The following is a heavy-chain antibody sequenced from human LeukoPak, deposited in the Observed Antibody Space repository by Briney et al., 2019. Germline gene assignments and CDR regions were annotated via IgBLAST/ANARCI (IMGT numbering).Heavy chain of an antibody. Sequence: GGSLRLSCAASGFMFSTYGMHWVRQAPGKGLEWVTFIRSDGSDKYYGDSVKGRFTISRDNSQNMLFLQMNSLRGDDTAVYYCAKGDWYCSSTTCYAGAFDIWGQGTMVTVSS. V-gene: IGHV3-30*02. CDR1: GFMFSTYG. CDR3: AKGDWYCSSTTCYAGAFDI. J-gene: IGHJ3*02. CDR2: IRSDGSDK. D-gene: IGHD2-2*01.